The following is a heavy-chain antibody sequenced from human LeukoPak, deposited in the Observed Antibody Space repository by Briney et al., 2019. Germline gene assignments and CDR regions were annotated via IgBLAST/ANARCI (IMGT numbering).Heavy chain of an antibody. D-gene: IGHD6-13*01. CDR3: ARHEATRVQQLPSYNWFDP. Sequence: KPSETLSLTCTVSGGSISSSSYYWGWIRRPPGKGLEWIGSSYYSGSTYYNPSLKSRVTISVDTSKNQFSLKLSSVTAADTAVYYCARHEATRVQQLPSYNWFDPWGQGTLVTVSS. CDR2: SYYSGST. J-gene: IGHJ5*02. V-gene: IGHV4-39*01. CDR1: GGSISSSSYY.